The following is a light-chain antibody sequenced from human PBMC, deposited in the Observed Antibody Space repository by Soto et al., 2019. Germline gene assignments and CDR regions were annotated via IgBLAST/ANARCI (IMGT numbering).Light chain of an antibody. CDR3: SSYAGSNNLV. Sequence: QSALTQPPSASGSPGQSVTISCTGTSSDVGGYNYVSWYQQHPGKAPKLMIYEVSKRPSGVPDRFSGSKSGNTASLTVSGLQAEDGADYYCSSYAGSNNLVVGGGTKLTVL. J-gene: IGLJ2*01. CDR1: SSDVGGYNY. CDR2: EVS. V-gene: IGLV2-8*01.